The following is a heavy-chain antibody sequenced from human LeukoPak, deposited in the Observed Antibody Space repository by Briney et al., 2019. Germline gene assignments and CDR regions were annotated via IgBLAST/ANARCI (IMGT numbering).Heavy chain of an antibody. CDR3: AKDGHSSSWYYYYYYMDV. D-gene: IGHD6-13*01. V-gene: IGHV3-30*02. CDR2: IRYDGSNK. J-gene: IGHJ6*03. CDR1: GFTFSSYG. Sequence: GGSLRLSCAASGFTFSSYGMHWVRQAPGKGLEWVAFIRYDGSNKYYADSVKGRFTISRDNSKNTLYLQMNSLRAEDTAVYYCAKDGHSSSWYYYYYYMDVWGKGTTVTISS.